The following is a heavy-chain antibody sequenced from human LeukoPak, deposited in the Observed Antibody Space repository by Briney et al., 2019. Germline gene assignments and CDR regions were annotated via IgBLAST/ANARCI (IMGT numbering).Heavy chain of an antibody. CDR3: SSPYCSDGVCYPGY. D-gene: IGHD2-8*01. J-gene: IGHJ4*02. Sequence: GGSLRLSCAASGFTFSNYAVGWVRQASGKGLEWVGRIRSKANNYATAYAASVKGRFTTSRDDSKNTAYLQMNSLKTEDTAVYYCSSPYCSDGVCYPGYWGQGTLVTVSS. CDR1: GFTFSNYA. CDR2: IRSKANNYAT. V-gene: IGHV3-73*01.